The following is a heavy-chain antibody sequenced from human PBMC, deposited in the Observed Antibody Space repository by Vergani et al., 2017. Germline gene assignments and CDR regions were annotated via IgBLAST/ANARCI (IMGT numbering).Heavy chain of an antibody. J-gene: IGHJ4*02. V-gene: IGHV1-24*01. CDR2: FDPEHGEV. CDR1: GYSLTELT. D-gene: IGHD3-22*01. Sequence: QVQLVQSGSEVRKPGASVQVSCQVSGYSLTELTIHWVRQAPGKGLEWMGGFDPEHGEVTFAHHIQGRVTMTEDRSTDTAYMELSSLRPEDTALYYCAIVTDYYDISGYYLDYWGQGTRVTVSS. CDR3: AIVTDYYDISGYYLDY.